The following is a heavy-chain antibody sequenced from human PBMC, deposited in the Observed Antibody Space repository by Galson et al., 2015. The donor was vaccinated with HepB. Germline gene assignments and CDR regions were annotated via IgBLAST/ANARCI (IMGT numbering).Heavy chain of an antibody. CDR3: ASGRTYSYGFDY. CDR2: INPSGGSR. Sequence: SVKVSCKASGYSFTSYYMHWVRQAPGQGLEWMGIINPSGGSRSYAQKLQGRVTMIRDTSTSTVYMELSSLKSEDTAVYYCASGRTYSYGFDYWGQGTLVTVSS. CDR1: GYSFTSYY. D-gene: IGHD5-18*01. V-gene: IGHV1-46*04. J-gene: IGHJ4*02.